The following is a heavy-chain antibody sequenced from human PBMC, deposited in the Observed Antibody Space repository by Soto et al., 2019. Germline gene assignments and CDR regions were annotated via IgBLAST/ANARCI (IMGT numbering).Heavy chain of an antibody. V-gene: IGHV3-30-3*01. CDR3: ARVGREGAFDI. CDR2: ISYDGSNK. J-gene: IGHJ3*02. CDR1: GFTFSSYA. Sequence: QVQLVESGGGVVQPGRSLRLSCAASGFTFSSYAMHWVRQAPGKGLEWVAVISYDGSNKYYADSVKGRFTISRDNSKNTLYLQMNSLRAEDTAVYYCARVGREGAFDIWGQGTMVTVSS.